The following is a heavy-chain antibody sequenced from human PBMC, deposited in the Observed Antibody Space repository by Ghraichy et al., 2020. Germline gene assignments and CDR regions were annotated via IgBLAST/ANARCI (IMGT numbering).Heavy chain of an antibody. CDR2: IYTSGST. CDR3: ARHRATTIFGVVFEPFDY. V-gene: IGHV4-4*07. CDR1: GASISSYY. Sequence: SETLSLTCTVSGASISSYYWSWIRQPAGKGLEWVGRIYTSGSTNYNPSLKSRVTMSADTSKNQFSLKLSSVTAADTAVYYCARHRATTIFGVVFEPFDYWGQGTLVTVSS. J-gene: IGHJ4*02. D-gene: IGHD3-3*01.